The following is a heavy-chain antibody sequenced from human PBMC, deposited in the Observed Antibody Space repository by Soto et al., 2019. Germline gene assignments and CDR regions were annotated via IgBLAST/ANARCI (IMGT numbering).Heavy chain of an antibody. V-gene: IGHV3-33*01. CDR1: GFTFSTYG. CDR3: AREVTLFVGAIKTNYFDY. J-gene: IGHJ4*02. D-gene: IGHD1-26*01. Sequence: QVQLVESGGGVVQPGRSLRLSCAASGFTFSTYGMQWVRQAPGKGLEWVALIWFDGSNKYYADSVEGRFTISRDNSKNTLYLKLNSLRAEDTAVYYCAREVTLFVGAIKTNYFDYWGQGTLVTVSS. CDR2: IWFDGSNK.